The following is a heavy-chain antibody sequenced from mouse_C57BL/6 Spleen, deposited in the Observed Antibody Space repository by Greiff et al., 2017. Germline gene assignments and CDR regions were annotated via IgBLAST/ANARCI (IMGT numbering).Heavy chain of an antibody. D-gene: IGHD6-1*01. Sequence: EVQLQQSGPELVKPGASVKMSCKASGYTFTDYNMHWVKQSHGKSLEWIGYINPNNGGTSYNQKFKGKATLTVNKSSSTAYMELRSLTSEDSAVYYCARDGWPQAWFAYWGQGTLVTVSA. CDR3: ARDGWPQAWFAY. CDR1: GYTFTDYN. CDR2: INPNNGGT. V-gene: IGHV1-22*01. J-gene: IGHJ3*01.